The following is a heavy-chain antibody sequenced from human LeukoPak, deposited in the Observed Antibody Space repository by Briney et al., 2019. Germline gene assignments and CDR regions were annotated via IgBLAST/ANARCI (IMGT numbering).Heavy chain of an antibody. CDR1: GGSISDFY. D-gene: IGHD6-19*01. J-gene: IGHJ4*02. CDR2: VSATGST. V-gene: IGHV4-4*07. CDR3: AQVTVGGHFDF. Sequence: SETLSLTCTVSGGSISDFYWSWIRQPAGRGLEYIGRVSATGSTSFNPSLQSRVTMSVDTSKSQFSLKLSSVTAADTAVYYCAQVTVGGHFDFWGQGILVTVPS.